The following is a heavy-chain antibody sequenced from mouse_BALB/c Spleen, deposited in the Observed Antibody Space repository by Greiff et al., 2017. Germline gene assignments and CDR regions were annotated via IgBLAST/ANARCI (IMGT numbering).Heavy chain of an antibody. CDR3: ARTGTYAMDY. CDR2: ISNLAYSI. D-gene: IGHD4-1*01. V-gene: IGHV5-15*02. CDR1: GFTFSDYG. Sequence: EVQVVESGGGLVQPGGSRKLSCAASGFTFSDYGMAWVRQAPGKGPEWVASISNLAYSIYYADTVTGRFTISRENAKNTLYLEMSSLRSEDTAMYYCARTGTYAMDYWGQGTSVTVSS. J-gene: IGHJ4*01.